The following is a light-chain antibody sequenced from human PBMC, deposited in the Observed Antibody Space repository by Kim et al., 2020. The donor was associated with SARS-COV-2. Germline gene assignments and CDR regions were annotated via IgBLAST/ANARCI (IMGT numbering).Light chain of an antibody. CDR1: ELGDKY. CDR2: QDS. Sequence: SYELTQPPSVSVSPGQTASITCSGDELGDKYACWYQQKPGQSPVLGIYQDSKRPSGIPERFSGSNSGNTATLTISGTQAMDEADYYCQAWDSSTKVFGTGTKVTVL. CDR3: QAWDSSTKV. J-gene: IGLJ1*01. V-gene: IGLV3-1*01.